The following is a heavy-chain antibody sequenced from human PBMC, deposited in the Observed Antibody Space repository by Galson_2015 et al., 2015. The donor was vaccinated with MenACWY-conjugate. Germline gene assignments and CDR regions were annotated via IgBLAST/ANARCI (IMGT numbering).Heavy chain of an antibody. CDR2: INVDGSEE. CDR1: GFTFSDYD. V-gene: IGHV3-7*01. CDR3: ARGTLAVAGTDY. D-gene: IGHD6-19*01. Sequence: SLRLSCAASGFTFSDYDMSWIRQAPGRGLEWVANINVDGSEENYMDSVRGRFTISGDNAKNSLFLQVNTLRAEDTAVYYCARGTLAVAGTDYWGQGTLVTVSS. J-gene: IGHJ4*02.